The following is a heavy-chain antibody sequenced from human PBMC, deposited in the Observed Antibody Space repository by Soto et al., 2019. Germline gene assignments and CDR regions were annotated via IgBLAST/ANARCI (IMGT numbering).Heavy chain of an antibody. CDR1: GYKFSSYA. Sequence: ASVKVSCKASGYKFSSYAIHWVRQAPGQRLEWMGWINAGNGNTKYSQKFQGRVTITRDTSASTVYMEVSSLRSEDTAVYYCAREPNTYEMMGFYPGHSWGRGPLVSVS. CDR2: INAGNGNT. V-gene: IGHV1-3*01. J-gene: IGHJ5*02. D-gene: IGHD2-8*01. CDR3: AREPNTYEMMGFYPGHS.